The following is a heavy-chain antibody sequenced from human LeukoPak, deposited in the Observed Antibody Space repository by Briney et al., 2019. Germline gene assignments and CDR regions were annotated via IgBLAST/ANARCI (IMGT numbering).Heavy chain of an antibody. CDR1: GFTFNNYW. V-gene: IGHV3-7*01. D-gene: IGHD6-13*01. CDR2: IKQDGSEK. Sequence: GGSLRLSCEASGFTFNNYWLSWVRQAPRKGLEWVANIKQDGSEKSYVDSVKGRFTISRDNAKNSLFLQMDSLRAEDTAVYYCARGYFSSSGRGMDVWGQGTTVTVSS. J-gene: IGHJ6*02. CDR3: ARGYFSSSGRGMDV.